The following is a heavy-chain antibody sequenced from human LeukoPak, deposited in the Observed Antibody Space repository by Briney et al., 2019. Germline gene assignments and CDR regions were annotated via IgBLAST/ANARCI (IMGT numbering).Heavy chain of an antibody. Sequence: PSETLSLTCTVSGGSISSGGYYWSWIRQHPGKGLEWIGYIYYSGSTYYNPSLKSRVTISVDTSKNQFSLKLSSVTAADTAVYYCASDAGGSYLFDYWGQGTLVTVSS. CDR1: GGSISSGGYY. V-gene: IGHV4-31*03. CDR2: IYYSGST. D-gene: IGHD3-16*01. CDR3: ASDAGGSYLFDY. J-gene: IGHJ4*02.